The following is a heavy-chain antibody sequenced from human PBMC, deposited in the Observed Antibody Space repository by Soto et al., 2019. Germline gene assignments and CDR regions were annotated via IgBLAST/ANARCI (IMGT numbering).Heavy chain of an antibody. CDR1: GVTFSSYA. CDR3: ARARGTAMVLLYNWFDP. Sequence: GASVKVSCKASGVTFSSYAISWVRQAPGQGLEWMGGIIPIFGTANYAQKFQGRVTITADESTSTAYMELSSLRSEDTAVYYCARARGTAMVLLYNWFDPWGQGTLVTVSS. V-gene: IGHV1-69*13. J-gene: IGHJ5*02. CDR2: IIPIFGTA. D-gene: IGHD5-18*01.